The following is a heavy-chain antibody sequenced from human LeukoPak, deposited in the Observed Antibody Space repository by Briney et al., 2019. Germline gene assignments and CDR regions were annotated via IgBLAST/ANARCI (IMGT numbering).Heavy chain of an antibody. V-gene: IGHV6-1*01. CDR2: TYYRPKWYN. CDR1: GDSVSSNSAA. Sequence: SQTLSLTCAISGDSVSSNSAAWNWIRQSPSSGLEWLGRTYYRPKWYNDYAVSVKSRITINPDTSKNQFSLQLNSVTPEDTAVYYCARDPAILGYCSGGSCYSGWFDPWGQGTLVTVSS. CDR3: ARDPAILGYCSGGSCYSGWFDP. J-gene: IGHJ5*02. D-gene: IGHD2-15*01.